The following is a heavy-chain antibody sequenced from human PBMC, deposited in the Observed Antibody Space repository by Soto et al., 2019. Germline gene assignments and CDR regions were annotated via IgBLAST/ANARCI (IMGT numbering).Heavy chain of an antibody. CDR2: ISWNSGNI. Sequence: EVQLEESGGALVQPGRSLRLSCAASGFTFDDYAMHWVRQVLRKGLEWVSSISWNSGNIGYADSVKGRFTTSRDNATNSLYLQMNSLRPEDTALYYCVRSKGGYSYGTPFDYWGQGTLVTVSS. CDR1: GFTFDDYA. D-gene: IGHD5-18*01. V-gene: IGHV3-9*01. J-gene: IGHJ4*02. CDR3: VRSKGGYSYGTPFDY.